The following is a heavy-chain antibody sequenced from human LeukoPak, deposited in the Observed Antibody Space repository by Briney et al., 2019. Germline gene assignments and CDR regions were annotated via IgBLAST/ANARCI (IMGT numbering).Heavy chain of an antibody. V-gene: IGHV3-11*01. D-gene: IGHD3-10*01. CDR3: ARSQTYYYGSGSNDAFDI. CDR1: GFTFSDYY. Sequence: GGSLRLSCAASGFTFSDYYMSWIRQAPGKGLEWVSYISSSGSTIYYADSVKGRFTISRDNAKNSLYLQMNSLRAEDTAVYYCARSQTYYYGSGSNDAFDIWGQGTMVTVSS. CDR2: ISSSGSTI. J-gene: IGHJ3*02.